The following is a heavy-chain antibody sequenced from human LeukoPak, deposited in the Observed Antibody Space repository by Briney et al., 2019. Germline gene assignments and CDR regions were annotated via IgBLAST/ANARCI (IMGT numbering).Heavy chain of an antibody. CDR1: GGSISSHY. CDR2: IYYSGST. J-gene: IGHJ5*02. D-gene: IGHD2-2*01. CDR3: ARALVVPAARSYNWFDP. V-gene: IGHV4-59*11. Sequence: SETLSLTCTVSGGSISSHYWSWIRQPPGKGLEWIGYIYYSGSTNYNPSLKSRVTISVDTSKNQFSLKLSSVTAADTVVYYCARALVVPAARSYNWFDPWGQGTLVTVSS.